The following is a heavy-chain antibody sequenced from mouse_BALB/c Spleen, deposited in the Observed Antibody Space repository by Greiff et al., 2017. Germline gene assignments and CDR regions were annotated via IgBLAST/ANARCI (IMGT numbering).Heavy chain of an antibody. CDR3: ARSGYYGSSAYFDY. CDR1: GYTFTDYY. Sequence: QVQLQQSGAELARPGASVKLSCKASGYTFTDYYINWVKQRTGQGLEWIGEIYPGSGNTYYNEKFKGKATLTADKSSSTAYMQLSSLTSEDSAVYFCARSGYYGSSAYFDYWGQGTTLTVSS. CDR2: IYPGSGNT. V-gene: IGHV1-77*01. D-gene: IGHD1-1*01. J-gene: IGHJ2*01.